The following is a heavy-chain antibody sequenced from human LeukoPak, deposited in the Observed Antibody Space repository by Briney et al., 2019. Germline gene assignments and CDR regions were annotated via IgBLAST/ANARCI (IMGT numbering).Heavy chain of an antibody. J-gene: IGHJ6*03. CDR1: GGSISSSSYY. V-gene: IGHV4-39*01. CDR2: IYYSGST. CDR3: ARADRFLGYYYYMDV. Sequence: SETLSLTCTVSGGSISSSSYYWGWIRQPPGKGLEWIGSIYYSGSTYYNPSLKSRVTISVDTSKNQFSLKLSSVTAADTAVYYCARADRFLGYYYYMDVWGKGTTVTVSS. D-gene: IGHD3-3*01.